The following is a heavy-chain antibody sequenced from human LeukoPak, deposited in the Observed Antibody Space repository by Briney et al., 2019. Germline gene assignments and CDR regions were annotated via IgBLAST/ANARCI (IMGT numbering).Heavy chain of an antibody. CDR3: ARGTPAVAGIDY. J-gene: IGHJ4*02. CDR1: GFTFNTDP. V-gene: IGHV3-30*04. D-gene: IGHD6-19*01. Sequence: GGSLRLSCAASGFTFNTDPMHGVRHTPGKGLEWLGVLSYDGTDWYYADSVRGRFTISRDNSKKTLYLQMNSLTREDTAVYYCARGTPAVAGIDYWGLGTLVTVSS. CDR2: LSYDGTDW.